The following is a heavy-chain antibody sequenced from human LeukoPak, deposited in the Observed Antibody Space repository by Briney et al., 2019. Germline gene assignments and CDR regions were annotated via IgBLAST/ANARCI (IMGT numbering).Heavy chain of an antibody. D-gene: IGHD2-15*01. CDR1: GYTFTGYY. CDR3: ARVLRYCSGGNCYSGGLGYMDV. CDR2: INPNSGGT. J-gene: IGHJ6*03. Sequence: ASVKVSCKASGYTFTGYYMHWVRQAPGQGLEWMGWINPNSGGTNYAQKFQGGVTISRDNAKNSLFLQMNSLRAEDTAVYYCARVLRYCSGGNCYSGGLGYMDVWGKGTTVTISS. V-gene: IGHV1-2*02.